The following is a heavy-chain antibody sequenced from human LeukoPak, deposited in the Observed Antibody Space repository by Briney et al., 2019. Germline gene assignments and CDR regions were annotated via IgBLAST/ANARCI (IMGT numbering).Heavy chain of an antibody. CDR2: IYYSGST. Sequence: SETLSLTCTVSGGSISSYYWSWIRQPPGKGLEWIGYIYYSGSTNYNPSLKSRVTISADTSQNQFSLKLSSVTAADTAVYYCARGSSWYDNWFDPWGQGTLVTVSS. CDR1: GGSISSYY. CDR3: ARGSSWYDNWFDP. J-gene: IGHJ5*02. D-gene: IGHD6-13*01. V-gene: IGHV4-59*01.